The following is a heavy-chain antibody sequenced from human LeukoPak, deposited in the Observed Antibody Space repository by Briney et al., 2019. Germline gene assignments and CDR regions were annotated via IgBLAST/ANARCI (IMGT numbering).Heavy chain of an antibody. CDR1: GYTLTGYY. CDR2: IIPSVGTT. J-gene: IGHJ5*02. CDR3: ARVGTIFGVTSRYWFDP. V-gene: IGHV1-46*01. D-gene: IGHD3-3*01. Sequence: ASVKVSCKASGYTLTGYYMHWVRQAPGQGLEWMGIIIPSVGTTTYAQKFQGRVTMTRDTSTSTVNMELSSLRSEDTAVYYCARVGTIFGVTSRYWFDPWGQGTLVTVSS.